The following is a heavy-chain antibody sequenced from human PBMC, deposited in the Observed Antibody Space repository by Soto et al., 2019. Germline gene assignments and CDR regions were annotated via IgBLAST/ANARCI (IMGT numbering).Heavy chain of an antibody. V-gene: IGHV3-66*01. J-gene: IGHJ4*02. D-gene: IGHD2-15*01. CDR1: GFTVSSNY. CDR2: IFAGGST. CDR3: ARDRSGVDY. Sequence: GGSLRLSCAASGFTVSSNYMSWVRQAPGKGLEWVSVIFAGGSTYYADSVKGRFTISRDSSKNTLYLQMNSLRAEDTAVYYCARDRSGVDYWGRGTLGTVSS.